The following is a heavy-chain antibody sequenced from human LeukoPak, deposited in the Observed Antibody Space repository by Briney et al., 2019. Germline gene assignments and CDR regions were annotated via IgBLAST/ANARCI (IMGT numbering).Heavy chain of an antibody. Sequence: GGSLRLSCAASGFTFNSYGMHWVRQAPGKGLEWVAFIRYDGSNKYYADSVKGRFTISRDNSKNTLYLQMNSLRAEDMAVYYCASVAARPGVGVDYWGQGTLVTVSS. V-gene: IGHV3-30*02. CDR3: ASVAARPGVGVDY. J-gene: IGHJ4*02. CDR2: IRYDGSNK. D-gene: IGHD6-6*01. CDR1: GFTFNSYG.